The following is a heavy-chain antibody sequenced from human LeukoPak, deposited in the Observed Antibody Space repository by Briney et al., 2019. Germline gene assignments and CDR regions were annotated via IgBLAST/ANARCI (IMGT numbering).Heavy chain of an antibody. CDR1: EFTFSTYE. V-gene: IGHV3-48*03. CDR3: VRVSRYSNYWSFDL. D-gene: IGHD5-18*01. Sequence: GGSLRLSCAPSEFTFSTYEMNWVRQAPGQGLEWLSHISGSGKIIYYGVSAKGRFTISRDNAKNSVFLQMNSLRADDTAVYYCVRVSRYSNYWSFDLWGRGALVTVSS. CDR2: ISGSGKII. J-gene: IGHJ2*01.